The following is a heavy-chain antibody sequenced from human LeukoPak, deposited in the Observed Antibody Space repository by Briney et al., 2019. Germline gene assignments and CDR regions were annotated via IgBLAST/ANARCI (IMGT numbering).Heavy chain of an antibody. Sequence: SETLSLTCTVSGGSISSGGYYWSWIRQHPGKGLEWIGYIYYSGSTYYNPSLKGRVTISVDTSKNQFSLKLSSVTAADTAVYYCARASPIAVAGTAVDYWGQGTLVTVSS. CDR1: GGSISSGGYY. D-gene: IGHD6-19*01. J-gene: IGHJ4*02. CDR2: IYYSGST. CDR3: ARASPIAVAGTAVDY. V-gene: IGHV4-31*03.